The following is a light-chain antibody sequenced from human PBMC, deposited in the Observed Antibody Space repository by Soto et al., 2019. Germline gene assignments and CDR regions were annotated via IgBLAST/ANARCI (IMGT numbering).Light chain of an antibody. CDR2: QDT. CDR1: KLGDKY. J-gene: IGLJ2*01. V-gene: IGLV3-1*01. CDR3: QAWDGGTVV. Sequence: SYELTQPPSMSVSPGQTATIACSGDKLGDKYVCWYQQKSGESPIQVIYQDTKRPSGIPERFSGSNSGSTATLTISGTQSIDEADYYCQAWDGGTVVFGGGTKLTVL.